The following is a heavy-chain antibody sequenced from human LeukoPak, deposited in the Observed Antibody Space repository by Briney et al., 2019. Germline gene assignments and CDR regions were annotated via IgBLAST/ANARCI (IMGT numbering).Heavy chain of an antibody. CDR1: GFTFSRYY. J-gene: IGHJ4*02. V-gene: IGHV3-64D*06. D-gene: IGHD1-14*01. Sequence: QPGGSLRLSCSVSGFTFSRYYMHWVRQAPGKGLESVSAISPNGDRTFYADSVKGRFSISRDNSKNTVYFQMNSLRTEDTAVYYCTVSPRTPDDFWGQGTLVTVSS. CDR2: ISPNGDRT. CDR3: TVSPRTPDDF.